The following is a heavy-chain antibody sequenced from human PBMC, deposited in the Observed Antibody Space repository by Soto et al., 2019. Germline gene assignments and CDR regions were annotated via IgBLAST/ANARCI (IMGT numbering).Heavy chain of an antibody. CDR3: ASWGGYSSGWYYFDY. CDR1: GGSISSYY. Sequence: SETLSLTCTVSGGSISSYYWSWIRQPPGKGLEWIGYIYYSGSTYYNPSLKSRVTISVDTSKNQFSLKLSSVTAADTAVYYCASWGGYSSGWYYFDYWGQGTLVTVSS. V-gene: IGHV4-59*01. CDR2: IYYSGST. D-gene: IGHD6-19*01. J-gene: IGHJ4*02.